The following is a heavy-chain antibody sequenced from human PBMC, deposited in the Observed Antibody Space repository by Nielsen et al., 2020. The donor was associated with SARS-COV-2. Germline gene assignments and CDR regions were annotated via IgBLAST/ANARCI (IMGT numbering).Heavy chain of an antibody. J-gene: IGHJ5*02. Sequence: SETLSLTCTVSGASITTYYWTWIRQSPEKGLEWIGYIYHSGSSGTTNYNPSLESRVTISVDTSKNQFSLKLTSVTAADTALYYCARVSLWFGDLSGWFDTWGQGTLVTVSS. CDR2: IYHSGSSGTT. CDR3: ARVSLWFGDLSGWFDT. V-gene: IGHV4-59*08. D-gene: IGHD3-10*01. CDR1: GASITTYY.